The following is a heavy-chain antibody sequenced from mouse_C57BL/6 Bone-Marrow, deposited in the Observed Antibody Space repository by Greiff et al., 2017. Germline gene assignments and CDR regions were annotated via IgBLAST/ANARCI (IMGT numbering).Heavy chain of an antibody. J-gene: IGHJ4*01. V-gene: IGHV5-4*01. Sequence: EVKLVESGGGLVKPGGSLKLSCAASGFTFSSYAMSWVRQTPEKRLEWVATISDGGSYTYYPDNVKGRFTISRDNAKNNLYLQMSHLKSEDTAMYYCARDLGYRDAMDYWGQGTSVTVSS. CDR2: ISDGGSYT. CDR3: ARDLGYRDAMDY. CDR1: GFTFSSYA. D-gene: IGHD2-14*01.